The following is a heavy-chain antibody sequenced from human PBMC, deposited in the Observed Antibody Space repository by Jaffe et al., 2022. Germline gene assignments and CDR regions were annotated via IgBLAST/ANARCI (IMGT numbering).Heavy chain of an antibody. V-gene: IGHV4-38-2*01. CDR1: GYSISSGYY. D-gene: IGHD7-27*01. J-gene: IGHJ4*02. CDR2: IHHSGSI. CDR3: ARPDAWALIDY. Sequence: QVQLQESGPGLVKPSETLSLTCAVSGYSISSGYYWGWIRQPPGKGLEWIASIHHSGSIYYNPSLKSRVTISVDTSKNQFSLRLSSVTAADTAVYYCARPDAWALIDYWGQGTLVTVSS.